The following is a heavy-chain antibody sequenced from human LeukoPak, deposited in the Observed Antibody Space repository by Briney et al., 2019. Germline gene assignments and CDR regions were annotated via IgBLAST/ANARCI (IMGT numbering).Heavy chain of an antibody. CDR3: ARGASGSYYLFDY. CDR1: GGSISSGDYY. D-gene: IGHD1-26*01. Sequence: SETLSLTCTVSGGSISSGDYYWSWIRQPPGKGLEWIGYIYYSGSTNYNPSLKSRVTIPVDTSKNQFSLKLSSVTAAGTAVYYCARGASGSYYLFDYWGQGTLVTVSS. CDR2: IYYSGST. J-gene: IGHJ4*02. V-gene: IGHV4-61*08.